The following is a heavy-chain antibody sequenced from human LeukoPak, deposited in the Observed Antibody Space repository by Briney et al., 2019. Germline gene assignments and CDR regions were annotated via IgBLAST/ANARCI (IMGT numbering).Heavy chain of an antibody. J-gene: IGHJ4*02. CDR2: ISSTGSTI. D-gene: IGHD3-10*01. CDR1: GFTFSSYE. CDR3: AREGMVRGAKDF. Sequence: GGSLRLSCAASGFTFSSYEMNWVRQAPGKGLEWVSYISSTGSTIYYADSVKGRFTISRDNVKNSLYLQMNSLRAEDTAVYYCAREGMVRGAKDFWGQGTLVTVPS. V-gene: IGHV3-48*03.